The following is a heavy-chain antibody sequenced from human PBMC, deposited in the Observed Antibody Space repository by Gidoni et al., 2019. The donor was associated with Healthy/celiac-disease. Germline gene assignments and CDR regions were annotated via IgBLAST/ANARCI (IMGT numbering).Heavy chain of an antibody. Sequence: EVQLVESGGGLVKPGGSLRLSCAASGFTFSSYSMNWVRQAPGKGLEWVSSISSSSSYIYYADSVKGRFTISRDNAKNSLYLQMNSLRAEDTAVYYCARDRSITIFGVVIRDYYYYGMDVWGQGTTVTVSS. J-gene: IGHJ6*02. CDR1: GFTFSSYS. CDR2: ISSSSSYI. CDR3: ARDRSITIFGVVIRDYYYYGMDV. D-gene: IGHD3-3*01. V-gene: IGHV3-21*01.